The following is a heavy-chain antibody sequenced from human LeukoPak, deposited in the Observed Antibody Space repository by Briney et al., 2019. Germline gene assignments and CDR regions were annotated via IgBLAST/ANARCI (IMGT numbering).Heavy chain of an antibody. V-gene: IGHV4-59*08. CDR2: IYYSGST. CDR1: GGSIRSYY. Sequence: SETLSLTCTVSGGSIRSYYWSWIRQPPGKGLEWIGYIYYSGSTHYNPSLKSRITISTDTSKNQFSLKLRSVTAADMAVYFCARWECYNNSTGYYANAFDIWGHGTLVTVSS. D-gene: IGHD3-22*01. CDR3: ARWECYNNSTGYYANAFDI. J-gene: IGHJ3*02.